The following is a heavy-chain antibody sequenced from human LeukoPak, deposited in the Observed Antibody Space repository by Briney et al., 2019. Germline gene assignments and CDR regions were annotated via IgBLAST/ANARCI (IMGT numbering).Heavy chain of an antibody. Sequence: GGSLRLSCAVSGFTFSSYAMSWVRQAPGKGLEWVSAITGSGDSTYYRDSVKGRFTISRDNSKNTLYLQMNSLRAEDTAVYYGAKGGVRDGYNPWGQGTLVTVSS. D-gene: IGHD5-24*01. CDR2: ITGSGDST. CDR1: GFTFSSYA. V-gene: IGHV3-23*01. CDR3: AKGGVRDGYNP. J-gene: IGHJ5*02.